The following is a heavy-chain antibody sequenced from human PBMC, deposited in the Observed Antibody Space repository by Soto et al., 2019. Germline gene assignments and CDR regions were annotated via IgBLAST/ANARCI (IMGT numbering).Heavy chain of an antibody. J-gene: IGHJ4*02. CDR3: ARADVRGTTYYFDY. CDR2: IYHSGST. Sequence: QLQLRESGSGLVKPSQTLSLTCAVSGGSISSGGYSWSWIRQPPGKGLEWIGYIYHSGSTYYNPSLKSRVTISVDRSKNQFSLKLTSVAAADTAVYYCARADVRGTTYYFDYWGQGTLVTVSS. V-gene: IGHV4-30-2*01. D-gene: IGHD3-10*01. CDR1: GGSISSGGYS.